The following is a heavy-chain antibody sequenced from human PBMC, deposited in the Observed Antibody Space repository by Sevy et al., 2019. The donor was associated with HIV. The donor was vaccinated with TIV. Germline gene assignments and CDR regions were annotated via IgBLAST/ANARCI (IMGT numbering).Heavy chain of an antibody. J-gene: IGHJ6*02. V-gene: IGHV3-23*01. CDR2: ISGRDTGT. CDR1: GFTFSNYA. D-gene: IGHD6-6*01. Sequence: GGSLRLSCAVSGFTFSNYAMSWVRQAPGKGLEWVSAISGRDTGTFYAASVKGRFTISRDNSKNTLYLQMNSLRAEDTVVYYCAKCLAALPGYYYGVDVWGQGTTVTVSS. CDR3: AKCLAALPGYYYGVDV.